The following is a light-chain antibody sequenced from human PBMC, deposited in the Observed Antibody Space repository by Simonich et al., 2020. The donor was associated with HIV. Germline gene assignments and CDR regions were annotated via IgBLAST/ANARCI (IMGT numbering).Light chain of an antibody. J-gene: IGKJ2*01. CDR1: QSVCSY. CDR3: QQRSNWPSMYT. V-gene: IGKV3-11*01. Sequence: EIVLTQSPATLSLSPGERATLSCRASQSVCSYLAWYQQKPGQAPRLLIYDASNRATGIPAMFSGSGSGTDFTLTISSLEPEDFAVYYCQQRSNWPSMYTFGQGTKLEIK. CDR2: DAS.